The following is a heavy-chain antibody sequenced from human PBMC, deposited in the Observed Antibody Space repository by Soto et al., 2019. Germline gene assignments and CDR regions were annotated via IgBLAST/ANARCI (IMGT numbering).Heavy chain of an antibody. CDR3: ARDRSGGSYYNWFDP. Sequence: ASVKVSCKASGYTFTSYAMHWMRQAPGQRLEWMGWINAGNGNTKYSQKFQGRVTITRDTSASTAYMELSSLRSEDTAVYYCARDRSGGSYYNWFDPWGQGTLVTVSS. J-gene: IGHJ5*02. V-gene: IGHV1-3*01. CDR2: INAGNGNT. D-gene: IGHD2-15*01. CDR1: GYTFTSYA.